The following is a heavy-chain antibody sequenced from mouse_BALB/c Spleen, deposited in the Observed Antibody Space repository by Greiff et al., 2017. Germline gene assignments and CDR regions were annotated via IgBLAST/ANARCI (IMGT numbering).Heavy chain of an antibody. V-gene: IGHV3-8*02. CDR1: GDPITSGY. Sequence: EPGPSLVKLSQTLSFTCSVTGDPITSGYWNWIRKFPGNKFEYMGYISYSGSTYYNPSLKSRIPITLDTSKNQYYLQLTSVTTEDTATYYCARSITTATGYFDVWGAGTTVTVSS. D-gene: IGHD1-2*01. CDR2: ISYSGST. CDR3: ARSITTATGYFDV. J-gene: IGHJ1*01.